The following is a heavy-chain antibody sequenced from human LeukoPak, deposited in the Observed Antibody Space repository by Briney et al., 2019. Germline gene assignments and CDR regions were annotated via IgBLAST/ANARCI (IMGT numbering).Heavy chain of an antibody. J-gene: IGHJ6*03. Sequence: PGGSLRLSCAASGFTFCSYGMHWGCQGPGKGLEWGAVIWDDGSNKYYADSVKGGVTTSRDNSKNTLYLQMNSLRAEDPAVYYCARVGPPRLVSSSSLPLYYYYYYMDVWGKGTTFTVSS. CDR3: ARVGPPRLVSSSSLPLYYYYYYMDV. V-gene: IGHV3-33*01. D-gene: IGHD6-6*01. CDR1: GFTFCSYG. CDR2: IWDDGSNK.